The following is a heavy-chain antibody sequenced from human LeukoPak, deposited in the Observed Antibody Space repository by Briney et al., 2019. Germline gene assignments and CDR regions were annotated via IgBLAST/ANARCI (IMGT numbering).Heavy chain of an antibody. Sequence: EASVKVSCKASGGTFSSYAISWVRQAPGQGLEWMGGIIPIFGTANYAQKFQGRVTITADKSTSTAYMELSSLRSEDTAVYYCATTPGKLWFGELSRWGQGTLVTVSS. V-gene: IGHV1-69*06. CDR3: ATTPGKLWFGELSR. CDR1: GGTFSSYA. D-gene: IGHD3-10*01. CDR2: IIPIFGTA. J-gene: IGHJ4*02.